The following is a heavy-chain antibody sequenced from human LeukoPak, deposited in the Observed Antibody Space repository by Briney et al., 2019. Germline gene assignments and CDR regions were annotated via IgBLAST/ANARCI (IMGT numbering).Heavy chain of an antibody. CDR3: AKDMGWSYDAFDI. CDR2: ISWNSGSI. J-gene: IGHJ3*02. V-gene: IGHV3-9*01. Sequence: PGGSLRLSCAASGFTFDDYAMHWVRHAPGKGLEWVSGISWNSGSIGYADSVKGRFTISRDNAKNSLYLQMNSLRAEDTALYYCAKDMGWSYDAFDIWGQGTMVTVSS. CDR1: GFTFDDYA. D-gene: IGHD2-15*01.